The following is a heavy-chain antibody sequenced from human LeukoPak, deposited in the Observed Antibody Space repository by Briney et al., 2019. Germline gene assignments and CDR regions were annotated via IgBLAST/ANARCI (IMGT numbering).Heavy chain of an antibody. J-gene: IGHJ4*02. CDR1: GFTFSSYG. V-gene: IGHV3-23*01. Sequence: GGSLRLSCAASGFTFSSYGMSWVRQAPGKGLEWVSAISGSGGSTYYADSVKGRFTISRDNSKNTLYLQMNSLRAEDTAVYYCAKEGDDSSGYYYDYFDYWGQGTLVTVSS. D-gene: IGHD3-22*01. CDR3: AKEGDDSSGYYYDYFDY. CDR2: ISGSGGST.